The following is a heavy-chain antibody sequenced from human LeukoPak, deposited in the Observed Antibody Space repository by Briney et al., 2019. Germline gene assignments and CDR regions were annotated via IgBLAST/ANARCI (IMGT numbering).Heavy chain of an antibody. J-gene: IGHJ4*02. V-gene: IGHV1-46*01. CDR2: INPSGGST. CDR1: GYTFTSYY. CDR3: ARDHSSSWYRIVRNEGDY. Sequence: GASVKVSCKASGYTFTSYYMHWVRQAPGQGLEWMGIINPSGGSTNYAQKFQGRVTMTRDTSTSTVYMELSSLRSEDTAVYYCARDHSSSWYRIVRNEGDYWGQGTLVTVSS. D-gene: IGHD6-13*01.